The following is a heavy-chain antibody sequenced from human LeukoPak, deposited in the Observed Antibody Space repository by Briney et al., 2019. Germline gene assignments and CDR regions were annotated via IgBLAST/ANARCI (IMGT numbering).Heavy chain of an antibody. V-gene: IGHV4-59*11. D-gene: IGHD6-19*01. CDR1: GASISTHY. CDR3: TRDVGVAVTPLDFDF. J-gene: IGHJ4*02. CDR2: ISYRGST. Sequence: PSETLSLTCTVFGASISTHYWSWIRQSPGKGLEWIGYISYRGSTDYNPSLRSRVTLSVDTSTNQISLRLMSVTAADTAVYYCTRDVGVAVTPLDFDFWGQGTLVTVSS.